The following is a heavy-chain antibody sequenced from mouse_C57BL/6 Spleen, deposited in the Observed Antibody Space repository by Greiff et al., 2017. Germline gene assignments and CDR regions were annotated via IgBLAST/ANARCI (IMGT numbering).Heavy chain of an antibody. CDR1: GYTFTSYW. CDR3: ARGLYYYGSSLDY. Sequence: QVQLQQPGAELVMPGASVKLSCKASGYTFTSYWMHWVKQRPGQGLEWIGEIDPSDSYTNYNQKFKGKSTLTVDKSSSPANMQLSSLTSEDSAVYYCARGLYYYGSSLDYWGQGTTLTVSS. D-gene: IGHD1-1*01. V-gene: IGHV1-69*01. J-gene: IGHJ2*01. CDR2: IDPSDSYT.